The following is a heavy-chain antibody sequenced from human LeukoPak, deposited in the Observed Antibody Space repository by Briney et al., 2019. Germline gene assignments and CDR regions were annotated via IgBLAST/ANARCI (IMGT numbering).Heavy chain of an antibody. D-gene: IGHD6-19*01. J-gene: IGHJ4*02. CDR3: ARGAVAAPDYYFDY. CDR1: GYTFTSYG. CDR2: ISAYNGNT. Sequence: ASVKVSCKASGYTFTSYGTSWVRQAPGQGLEWMGWISAYNGNTNYAQKLQGRVTMTTDTSTSTAYMELRSLRSGDTAVYYCARGAVAAPDYYFDYWGQGTLVTVSS. V-gene: IGHV1-18*01.